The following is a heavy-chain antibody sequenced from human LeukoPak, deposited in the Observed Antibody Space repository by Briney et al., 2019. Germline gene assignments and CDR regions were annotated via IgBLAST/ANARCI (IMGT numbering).Heavy chain of an antibody. V-gene: IGHV1-2*02. CDR1: GYTLTGYY. J-gene: IGHJ4*02. CDR2: INPNSGGT. CDR3: ARVPGCSSTSCYPTGDY. Sequence: ASVKVSCKASGYTLTGYYMHWVRQAPGQGLEWMGWINPNSGGTNYAQEFQGRVTMTRDTPISTAYMELSRLRSDDTAVYYCARVPGCSSTSCYPTGDYWGQGTLVTVSS. D-gene: IGHD2-2*01.